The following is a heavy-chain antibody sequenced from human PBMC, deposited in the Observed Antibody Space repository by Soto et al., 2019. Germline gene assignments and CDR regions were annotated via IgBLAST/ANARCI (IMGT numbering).Heavy chain of an antibody. D-gene: IGHD5-12*01. Sequence: EVQVLESGGGLVQPGGSLRLSCAASGFTFSSYAMSWVRQAPGEGLEWVSAMSGTGGYTYYADSVKGRFTISRDNSKNTLYLQMNSLRAEDTAVYYCAKVPPDGYYFDYWGQGTLVTVSS. J-gene: IGHJ4*02. CDR1: GFTFSSYA. CDR2: MSGTGGYT. CDR3: AKVPPDGYYFDY. V-gene: IGHV3-23*01.